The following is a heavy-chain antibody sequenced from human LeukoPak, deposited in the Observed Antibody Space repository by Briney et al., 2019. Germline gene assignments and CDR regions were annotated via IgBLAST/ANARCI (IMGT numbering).Heavy chain of an antibody. D-gene: IGHD3-22*01. CDR3: ARGPAMIVVAKGAFDI. V-gene: IGHV4-4*07. CDR2: IYTSGST. Sequence: SETLSLTCTVSGGSISSYYWSSVRQPAGKGLEWIGRIYTSGSTNYNPSLKSRVTMSVDTSKNQFSLKLTSVTAADTAVYYCARGPAMIVVAKGAFDIWGQGTMVTVSS. CDR1: GGSISSYY. J-gene: IGHJ3*02.